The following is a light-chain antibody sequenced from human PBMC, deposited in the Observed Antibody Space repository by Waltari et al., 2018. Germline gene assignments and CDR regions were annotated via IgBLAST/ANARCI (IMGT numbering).Light chain of an antibody. CDR1: SSNLGRNF. V-gene: IGLV1-47*01. J-gene: IGLJ3*02. CDR2: RNN. CDR3: AAWDDSLRGPV. Sequence: QSVLTQASSASGTPGQRVTISCSGSSSNLGRNFVFWYQLLPGMAPKLLIFRNNQRPSGVPDRFSGSKSGTSASLAISGLRSEDEADYSCAAWDDSLRGPVFGTGTKLTVL.